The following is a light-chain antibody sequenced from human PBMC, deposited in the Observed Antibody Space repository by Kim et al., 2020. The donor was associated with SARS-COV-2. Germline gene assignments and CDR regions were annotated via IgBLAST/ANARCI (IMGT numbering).Light chain of an antibody. J-gene: IGKJ3*01. V-gene: IGKV3-20*01. CDR3: QQYGSSPLAT. CDR1: QSVSGSY. Sequence: PGERATLTCRASQSVSGSYLAWYQQKPGQAPRILIYCASSRATGIPDRFSGSGSGTDFTLTISRLEPEDFAVYFCQQYGSSPLATFGPGTKVDIK. CDR2: CAS.